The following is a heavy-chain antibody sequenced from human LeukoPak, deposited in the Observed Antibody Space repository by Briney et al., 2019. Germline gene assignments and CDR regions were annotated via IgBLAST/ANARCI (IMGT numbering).Heavy chain of an antibody. V-gene: IGHV4-34*01. CDR1: GFTFGDYA. CDR3: ARVGGSSWFVY. Sequence: GSLRLSCTASGFTFGDYAMSWFRQPPGKGLEWIGEINHSGSTNYNPSLKSRVTISVDTSKNQFSLKLSSVTAADTAVYYCARVGGSSWFVYWGQGTLVTVSS. J-gene: IGHJ4*02. D-gene: IGHD6-13*01. CDR2: INHSGST.